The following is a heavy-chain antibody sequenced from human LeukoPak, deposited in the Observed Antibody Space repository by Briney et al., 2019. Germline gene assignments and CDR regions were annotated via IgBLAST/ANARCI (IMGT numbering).Heavy chain of an antibody. CDR3: ARDVRMAVAGSFDY. J-gene: IGHJ4*02. CDR1: GFTFSSYG. CDR2: IWYDGSNK. D-gene: IGHD6-19*01. Sequence: GGSLRLFCAASGFTFSSYGMHWVRQAPGKGLEWVAVIWYDGSNKYYADSVKGRFTISRDNSKNTLYLQMNSLRAEDTAVYYCARDVRMAVAGSFDYWGQGTLVTVSS. V-gene: IGHV3-33*01.